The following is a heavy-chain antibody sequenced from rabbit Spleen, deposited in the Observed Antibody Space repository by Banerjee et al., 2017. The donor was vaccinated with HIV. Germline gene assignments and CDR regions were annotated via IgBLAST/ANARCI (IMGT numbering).Heavy chain of an antibody. J-gene: IGHJ3*01. CDR3: ARDLAGVIGWNFGW. D-gene: IGHD4-1*01. CDR1: GFSFSPVNW. CDR2: IYAGSTGTN. Sequence: QSVEESGGDLVKPGASLTLTCTASGFSFSPVNWIYWVRQAPGKGLEWIGTIYAGSTGTNDYAGWAKGRFTISKTSSTTVTLQMTSLTAADTATYFCARDLAGVIGWNFGWWGQGTLVTVS. V-gene: IGHV1S40*01.